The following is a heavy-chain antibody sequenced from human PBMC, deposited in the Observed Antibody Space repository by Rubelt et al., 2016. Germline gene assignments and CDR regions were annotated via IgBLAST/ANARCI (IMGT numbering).Heavy chain of an antibody. D-gene: IGHD3-10*01. V-gene: IGHV4-39*07. CDR2: IYYTGST. CDR3: TKEPGGSGFDP. Sequence: QLQLQESGPGLVKPSETLSLTCTVSGGSISSGTDYWGWIRQPPGKGLEWIGSIYYTGSTYYNSSLKSRVTISLAMSKKYFSLKLTSVTAADTAVYYWTKEPGGSGFDPWGQGTLVTVSS. CDR1: GGSISSGTDY. J-gene: IGHJ5*02.